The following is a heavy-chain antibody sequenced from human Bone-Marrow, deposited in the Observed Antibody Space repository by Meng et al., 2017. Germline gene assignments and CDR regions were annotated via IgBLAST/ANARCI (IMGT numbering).Heavy chain of an antibody. CDR3: ARVVREITTITTDAFDI. D-gene: IGHD5-24*01. CDR2: TYYRSKWYN. J-gene: IGHJ3*02. Sequence: SCAISGDSVSSNSAAWNWIRQSPSRGLEWLGRTYYRSKWYNDYAVSVKSRIAINPDTSKNQFSLQLNSVTPEDTAVYYCARVVREITTITTDAFDIWGQGTMVTVSS. CDR1: GDSVSSNSAA. V-gene: IGHV6-1*01.